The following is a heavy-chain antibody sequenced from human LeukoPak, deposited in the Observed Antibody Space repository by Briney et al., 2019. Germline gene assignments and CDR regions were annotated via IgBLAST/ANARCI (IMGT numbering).Heavy chain of an antibody. CDR1: GFTFRTYA. J-gene: IGHJ4*02. CDR2: TGSNGVT. CDR3: ARKMDTATFDY. D-gene: IGHD5-18*01. Sequence: AGGSLRLSCTGSGFTFRTYAFSWVRQAPGKGLEWVSATGSNGVTYYADSVKGRFTISRDNAKNSLYLQMDSLRAEDTAVYYCARKMDTATFDYWGQGTLVTVSS. V-gene: IGHV3-23*01.